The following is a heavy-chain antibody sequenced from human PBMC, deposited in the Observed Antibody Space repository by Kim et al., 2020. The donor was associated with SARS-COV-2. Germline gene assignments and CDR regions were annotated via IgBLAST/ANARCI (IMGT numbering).Heavy chain of an antibody. Sequence: RVTISVDTSKNQFSLKLSSVTAADTAVYYCARRPNPYGSGSYYNPYGMDVWGQGTTVTVSS. V-gene: IGHV4-59*08. CDR3: ARRPNPYGSGSYYNPYGMDV. J-gene: IGHJ6*02. D-gene: IGHD3-10*01.